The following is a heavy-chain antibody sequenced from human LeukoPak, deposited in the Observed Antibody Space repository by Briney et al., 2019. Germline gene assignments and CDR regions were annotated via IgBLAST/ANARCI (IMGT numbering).Heavy chain of an antibody. Sequence: ASVKVSCKASGGTFSSYAISWVRQAPGQGLEWMGGIIPIFGTANYAQKFQGRVTITADESTSTAYMELSSLRSEDTAVYYCARDYGDYYPFFDYWGQGTLVTVSS. CDR1: GGTFSSYA. CDR3: ARDYGDYYPFFDY. D-gene: IGHD4-17*01. J-gene: IGHJ4*02. CDR2: IIPIFGTA. V-gene: IGHV1-69*13.